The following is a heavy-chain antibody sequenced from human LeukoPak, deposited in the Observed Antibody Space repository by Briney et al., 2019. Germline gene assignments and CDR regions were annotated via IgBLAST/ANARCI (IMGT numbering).Heavy chain of an antibody. D-gene: IGHD1-26*01. Sequence: SQTLSLTCAISGDSVARKGAAWYWIRQSPSRGLEWLGRTSYSSKWYNDYAVSVKSRITINADTSKNQFSLQLNSVTPEDTAVYYCARSQGDMDVWGKGTSVTVSS. CDR2: TSYSSKWYN. J-gene: IGHJ6*03. CDR3: ARSQGDMDV. V-gene: IGHV6-1*01. CDR1: GDSVARKGAA.